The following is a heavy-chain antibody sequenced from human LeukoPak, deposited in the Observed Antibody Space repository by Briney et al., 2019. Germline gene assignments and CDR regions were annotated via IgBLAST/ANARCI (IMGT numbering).Heavy chain of an antibody. CDR3: ASPSGSYYYAFDI. V-gene: IGHV3-11*04. CDR1: GFTFGDYY. J-gene: IGHJ3*02. CDR2: ISSSGSTI. Sequence: GGSLRLSCAASGFTFGDYYMSWIRQAPGKGLERVSYISSSGSTIYYADSVKGRFTISRDNAKNSLYLQMNSLRAEDTAVYYCASPSGSYYYAFDIWGQGTMVTVSS. D-gene: IGHD1-26*01.